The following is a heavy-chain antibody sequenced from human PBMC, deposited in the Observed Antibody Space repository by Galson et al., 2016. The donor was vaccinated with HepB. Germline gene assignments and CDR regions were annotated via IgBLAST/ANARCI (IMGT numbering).Heavy chain of an antibody. CDR3: ARSGQGTGLNPLYYAMDV. V-gene: IGHV1-69*13. CDR2: FIPISDTI. CDR1: GGTFSTYA. D-gene: IGHD1-14*01. J-gene: IGHJ6*02. Sequence: SVKVSCKASGGTFSTYAINWVRQAPGHGLEWMGGFIPISDTIHYAQNFQGRVKITADGSATTAYMDLSSLRSEDTAVYYCARSGQGTGLNPLYYAMDVWGQGTAVTV.